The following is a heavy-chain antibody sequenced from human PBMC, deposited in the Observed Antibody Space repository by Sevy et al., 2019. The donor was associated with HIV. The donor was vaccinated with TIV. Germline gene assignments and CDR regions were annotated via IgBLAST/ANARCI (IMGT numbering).Heavy chain of an antibody. Sequence: ASVKVSCKASGDTFSSHDINWVRQAPGQGLEWVGGITPILGTSNNAQRFQGRVTITADESTSTAYMELISLTSEDTAVYYCAVRKGFSFGQTLYFYGSDVWGQGTTVTVSS. D-gene: IGHD3-3*01. J-gene: IGHJ6*02. CDR1: GDTFSSHD. V-gene: IGHV1-69*13. CDR3: AVRKGFSFGQTLYFYGSDV. CDR2: ITPILGTS.